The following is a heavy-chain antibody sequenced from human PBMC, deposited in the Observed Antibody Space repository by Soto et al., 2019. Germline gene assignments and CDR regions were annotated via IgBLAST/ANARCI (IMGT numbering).Heavy chain of an antibody. CDR1: GFTFSSYS. CDR3: ARDGCSGSNCLNWFDP. Sequence: EVQLVESGGGLVQPGGSLRLSCAASGFTFSSYSMNWVRQAPGKGLEWVSYISSSSTTKYYADSVKGRFTISRDNAKNSLYVQMNSRRAEDTAVYYCARDGCSGSNCLNWFDPWGQGTLVTVSS. J-gene: IGHJ5*02. V-gene: IGHV3-48*01. CDR2: ISSSSTTK. D-gene: IGHD2-15*01.